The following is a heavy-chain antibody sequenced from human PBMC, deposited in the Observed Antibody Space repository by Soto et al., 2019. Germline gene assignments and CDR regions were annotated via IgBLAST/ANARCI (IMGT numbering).Heavy chain of an antibody. J-gene: IGHJ4*02. D-gene: IGHD2-8*02. CDR1: GYTFTSYA. Sequence: QVQLVQSGAEEKKPGASVKVSCKASGYTFTSYAIHWVRQAPGQRLEWMGWINAGNGNTKYSQKCQGRVTITRDTSASTAYMELSRLKSEDTAVYYCARGDWWLFDYWGQGTLVTVSS. CDR3: ARGDWWLFDY. V-gene: IGHV1-3*05. CDR2: INAGNGNT.